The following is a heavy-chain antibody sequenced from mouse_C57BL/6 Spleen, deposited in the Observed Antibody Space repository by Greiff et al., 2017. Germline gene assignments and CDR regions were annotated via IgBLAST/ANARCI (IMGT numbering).Heavy chain of an antibody. D-gene: IGHD3-3*01. CDR1: GYTFTSYW. V-gene: IGHV1-52*01. CDR3: ARRGTEADAMDY. Sequence: QVQLQQPGAELVRPGSSVKLSCKASGYTFTSYWMHWVKQRPIQGLEWIGNIDPSDSETHYNQKFKDKATLTVYKSSSTAYMQLSSLTSEDSAVYYCARRGTEADAMDYWGKGTSVTVSS. CDR2: IDPSDSET. J-gene: IGHJ4*01.